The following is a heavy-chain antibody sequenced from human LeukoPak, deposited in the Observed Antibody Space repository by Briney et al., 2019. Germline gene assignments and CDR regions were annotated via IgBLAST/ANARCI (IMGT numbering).Heavy chain of an antibody. J-gene: IGHJ4*02. CDR1: GFTFSNSG. V-gene: IGHV3-23*01. D-gene: IGHD2-8*01. Sequence: GGSLRLSCAASGFTFSNSGMAWVRQTPRKGLEWVSAITDSGDTTYYADSVKGRFIISRDNSQNTLYLQMNSLRAEDTAMYYCATVNGYFAYWGQGTLVTVSS. CDR2: ITDSGDTT. CDR3: ATVNGYFAY.